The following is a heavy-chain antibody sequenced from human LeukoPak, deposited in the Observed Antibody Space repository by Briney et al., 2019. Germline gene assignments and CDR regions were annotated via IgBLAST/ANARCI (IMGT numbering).Heavy chain of an antibody. V-gene: IGHV4-34*01. D-gene: IGHD3-22*01. CDR2: INHSGST. CDR3: ARVGGYYDSSGYPYDEDKYSFDY. J-gene: IGHJ4*02. CDR1: GGSFSGYY. Sequence: PSETLSLTCAVYGGSFSGYYWSWIRQPPGKGLEWIGEINHSGSTNYNPSLKSRVTISVDTSKNQFSLKLSSVTAAGTAVYYCARVGGYYDSSGYPYDEDKYSFDYWGQGTLVTVSS.